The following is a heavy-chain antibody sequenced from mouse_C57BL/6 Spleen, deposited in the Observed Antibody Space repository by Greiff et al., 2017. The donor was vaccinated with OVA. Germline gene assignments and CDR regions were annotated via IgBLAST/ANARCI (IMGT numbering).Heavy chain of an antibody. CDR2: IHPNSGST. CDR1: GYTFTSYW. D-gene: IGHD1-1*01. V-gene: IGHV1-64*01. J-gene: IGHJ4*01. Sequence: VQLQQPGAELVKPGASVKLSCKASGYTFTSYWMHWVKQRPGQGLEWIGMIHPNSGSTNYNEKFKSKATLTVDKSSSTAYMQLSSLTSEESAVYYCARWGCGRDAMDYWGKGTSGTVSS. CDR3: ARWGCGRDAMDY.